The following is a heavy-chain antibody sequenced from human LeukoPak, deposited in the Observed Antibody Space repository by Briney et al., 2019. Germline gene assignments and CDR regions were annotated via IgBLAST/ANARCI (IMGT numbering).Heavy chain of an antibody. CDR3: ARDGIAAAGTDAFDI. Sequence: GESLKISCKGSGYSFTSYWIGWVRQMPGKGLEWMGIIYPGDSDTRYSPSFQGQATISADKSISTAYLQWSSLKASDTAVYYCARDGIAAAGTDAFDIWGQGTMVTVSS. CDR2: IYPGDSDT. CDR1: GYSFTSYW. J-gene: IGHJ3*02. D-gene: IGHD6-13*01. V-gene: IGHV5-51*01.